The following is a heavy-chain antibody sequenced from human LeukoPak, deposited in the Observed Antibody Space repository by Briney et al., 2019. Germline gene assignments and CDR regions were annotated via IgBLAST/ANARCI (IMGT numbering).Heavy chain of an antibody. CDR3: ATSGRIKRDAFDI. CDR1: GFTFSSYG. D-gene: IGHD1-26*01. CDR2: ISYDGSNK. V-gene: IGHV3-30*03. Sequence: GGSLRLSCAASGFTFSSYGMHWVRQAPGKGLEWVAVISYDGSNKYYADSVKGRFTISRDNSKNTLYLQMNSLRAEDTAVYYCATSGRIKRDAFDIWGQGIMVTVSS. J-gene: IGHJ3*02.